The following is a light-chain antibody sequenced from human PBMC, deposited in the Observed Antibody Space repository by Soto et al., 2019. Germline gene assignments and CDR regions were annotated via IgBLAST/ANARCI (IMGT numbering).Light chain of an antibody. CDR2: GAS. CDR3: QQYGSSPVT. Sequence: EIVLTQSPGTLSLSPGERATLSCRASQSVSSSYLAWYQQKPGQAPRLLIYGASSRATGIPDRFSGSGSGTDFTLTISRLEPEDFAVYYCQQYGSSPVTFGPGTKVD. J-gene: IGKJ3*01. V-gene: IGKV3-20*01. CDR1: QSVSSSY.